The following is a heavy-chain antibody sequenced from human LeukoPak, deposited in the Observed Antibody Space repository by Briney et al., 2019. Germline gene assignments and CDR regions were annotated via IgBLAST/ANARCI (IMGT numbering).Heavy chain of an antibody. D-gene: IGHD4-23*01. CDR1: GFTFSDYH. Sequence: GGSLRLSCAASGFTFSDYHMNWVRQAPGKGLEWVAYISSASNYIYYADSVKGRLTVSRDNAKNSLYLQMNSLRAEDTAVYYCARDLYGGNSTPDYWGQGTLVTVSS. J-gene: IGHJ4*02. CDR2: ISSASNYI. CDR3: ARDLYGGNSTPDY. V-gene: IGHV3-21*01.